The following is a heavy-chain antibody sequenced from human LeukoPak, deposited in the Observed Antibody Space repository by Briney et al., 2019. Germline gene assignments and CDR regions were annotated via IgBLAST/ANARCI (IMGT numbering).Heavy chain of an antibody. CDR1: GDSVSSNSAT. V-gene: IGHV6-1*01. CDR3: ARRGGHYYGMDV. J-gene: IGHJ6*02. CDR2: TYYRSKWSN. Sequence: SQTLSLTCAISGDSVSSNSATWNWIRQSPSRGLEWLGRTYYRSKWSNDYAESVKSRITISPDTSKSQFSLQLNSVTPEDTAVYYCARRGGHYYGMDVWGQGTTVTVSS. D-gene: IGHD3-16*01.